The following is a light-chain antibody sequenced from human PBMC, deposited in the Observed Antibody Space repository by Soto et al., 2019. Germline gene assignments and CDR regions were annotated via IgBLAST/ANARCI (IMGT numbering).Light chain of an antibody. CDR3: QQYGSSPRT. CDR2: DAS. J-gene: IGKJ1*01. Sequence: TVMTQSPAALSVSPGDRASLSCRASQSVGGNLAWYQLKPGQSPRLLIYDASTRATGIPDRFSGSGSGTDFTLIISRLEPEDFAMYYCQQYGSSPRTFGQGTKVEIK. V-gene: IGKV3-20*01. CDR1: QSVGGN.